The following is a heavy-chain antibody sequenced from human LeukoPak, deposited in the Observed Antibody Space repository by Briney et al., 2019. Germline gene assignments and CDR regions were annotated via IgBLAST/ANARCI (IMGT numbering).Heavy chain of an antibody. CDR2: ISLSGVT. D-gene: IGHD1-26*01. Sequence: PSQTLSPTCGVSGGSISSTNWWSWVRQPPGQGLEWIGEISLSGVTNYNPSLKIRVTMSLDRSKNHLSLTLTSVPAADTAVYYCSRESGAFSPFGYWGEGTLVTVSS. CDR1: GGSISSTNW. CDR3: SRESGAFSPFGY. J-gene: IGHJ4*02. V-gene: IGHV4-4*02.